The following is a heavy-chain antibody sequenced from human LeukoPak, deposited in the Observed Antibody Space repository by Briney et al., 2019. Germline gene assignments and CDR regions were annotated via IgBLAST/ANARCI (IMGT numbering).Heavy chain of an antibody. CDR1: GYTFTSYT. D-gene: IGHD3-22*01. V-gene: IGHV7-4-1*02. CDR3: AREVIYYDSSGLDAFDI. CDR2: INTNTGNP. J-gene: IGHJ3*02. Sequence: ASVKVSCKSSGYTFTSYTMNWVRQAPGQGLEWMGWINTNTGNPTYAQGFTGRFVFSLGTSVSTAYLQISSLKAEDTAVYYCAREVIYYDSSGLDAFDIWGQGTMATVSS.